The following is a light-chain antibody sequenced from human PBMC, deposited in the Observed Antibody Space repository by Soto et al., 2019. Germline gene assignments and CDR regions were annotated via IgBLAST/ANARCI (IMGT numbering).Light chain of an antibody. CDR3: QQYNNWPGT. V-gene: IGKV3-15*01. CDR1: QSVSSY. Sequence: EIGMTQSPATLSVSPGERATLSCRASQSVSSYLAWYQQKPGQAPRLLIYGASTRAAGIPARFSGSGSGTEFTLTISSPQSEDFAVYYCQQYNNWPGTFGQGTKVDIK. J-gene: IGKJ1*01. CDR2: GAS.